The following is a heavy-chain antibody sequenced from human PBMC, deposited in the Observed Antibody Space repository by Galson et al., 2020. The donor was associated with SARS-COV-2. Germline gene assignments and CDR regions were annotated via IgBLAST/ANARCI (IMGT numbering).Heavy chain of an antibody. Sequence: GGSLRLSCAASGFTFSSYAMHWVPQAPGKGLEWVAVISYDGSNKYYADSVKGRFTISRDNSKNTLYLQMNSLRAEDTSVYYCARSKGGSYWYFDLWCRGTLVTVSS. D-gene: IGHD3-16*01. J-gene: IGHJ2*01. V-gene: IGHV3-30-3*01. CDR1: GFTFSSYA. CDR3: ARSKGGSYWYFDL. CDR2: ISYDGSNK.